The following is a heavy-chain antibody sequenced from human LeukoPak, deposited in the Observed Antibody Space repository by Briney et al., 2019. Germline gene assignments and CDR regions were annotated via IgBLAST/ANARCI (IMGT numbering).Heavy chain of an antibody. CDR2: IYSDGST. CDR1: GFTFSSHA. Sequence: GGSLRLSCAASGFTFSSHAMHWVRQAPGKGMEWVSVIYSDGSTFYADSVKGRFTISRDNAKNTLFLQMNSLKPEDTAVYYCARGPWDYWGQGTLVTVSS. V-gene: IGHV3-53*05. J-gene: IGHJ4*02. CDR3: ARGPWDY.